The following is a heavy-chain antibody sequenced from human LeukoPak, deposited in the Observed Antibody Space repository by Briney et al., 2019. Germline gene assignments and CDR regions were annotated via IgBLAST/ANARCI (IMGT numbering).Heavy chain of an antibody. CDR3: AKGVSGTAYFDY. CDR1: GFTFDNYA. V-gene: IGHV3-9*01. CDR2: ISWNSGSI. D-gene: IGHD1/OR15-1a*01. J-gene: IGHJ4*02. Sequence: NPGRSLRLSCAASGFTFDNYAMHWVRHAPGKGLEWVSGISWNSGSIGYADSVKGRFTISRDNAKNSLHLQMNSLRPEDTALYYCAKGVSGTAYFDYWAREPWSPSPQ.